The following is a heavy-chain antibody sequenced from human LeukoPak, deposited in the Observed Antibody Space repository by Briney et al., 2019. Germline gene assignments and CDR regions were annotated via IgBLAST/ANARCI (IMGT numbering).Heavy chain of an antibody. CDR1: GGTFSSYA. D-gene: IGHD4-17*01. J-gene: IGHJ1*01. CDR2: IIPIFGTA. Sequence: ASVKVSCKASGGTFSSYAISWVRQAPGQGLEWMGGIIPIFGTANYAQKFQGRVTITADESTSTAYMELSSLRSEDTAVYYCARGEDTVTNFQHWGQGTLVTVSS. CDR3: ARGEDTVTNFQH. V-gene: IGHV1-69*01.